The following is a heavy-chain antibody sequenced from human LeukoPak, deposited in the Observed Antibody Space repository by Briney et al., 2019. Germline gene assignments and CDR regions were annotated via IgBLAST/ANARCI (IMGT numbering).Heavy chain of an antibody. CDR3: AKDPDYGGDI. V-gene: IGHV3-30*02. J-gene: IGHJ3*02. D-gene: IGHD4-23*01. Sequence: PGGSLRLSCVASGFTFSSNGMHWVRQAPGKGLEWVAFIRNDGSNKYYVDSVKGRFTIYRDNSKNTLYLQMNSLRAEDTAVYYCAKDPDYGGDIWGQGTMVTVSS. CDR2: IRNDGSNK. CDR1: GFTFSSNG.